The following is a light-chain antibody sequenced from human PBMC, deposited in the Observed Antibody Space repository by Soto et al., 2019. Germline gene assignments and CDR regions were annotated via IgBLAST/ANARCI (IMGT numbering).Light chain of an antibody. CDR1: SSDVGSYNY. CDR2: EVA. Sequence: QSALTQPPSASGSPGQSVTISCTGTSSDVGSYNYVSWCQQHPGKAPKLMIYEVAKRPSGVPDRFSGSKSGNTASLTVSGLQAEDEADYYCSSYAGSNNLVFGGGTKLTVL. CDR3: SSYAGSNNLV. V-gene: IGLV2-8*01. J-gene: IGLJ3*02.